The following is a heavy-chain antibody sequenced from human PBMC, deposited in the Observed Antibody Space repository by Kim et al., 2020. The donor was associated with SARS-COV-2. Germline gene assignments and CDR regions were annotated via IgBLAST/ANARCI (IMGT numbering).Heavy chain of an antibody. Sequence: GGSLRLSCAASGFTFSSYNIKWVRQAPGKGLEWVSAISSSSSYLYYADSVRGRFTISRDNAKNSLYLQMNSLRADDTAVYYCARDRGGDALDVWGQGTTVIVSS. D-gene: IGHD2-21*02. CDR3: ARDRGGDALDV. J-gene: IGHJ6*02. V-gene: IGHV3-21*01. CDR2: ISSSSSYL. CDR1: GFTFSSYN.